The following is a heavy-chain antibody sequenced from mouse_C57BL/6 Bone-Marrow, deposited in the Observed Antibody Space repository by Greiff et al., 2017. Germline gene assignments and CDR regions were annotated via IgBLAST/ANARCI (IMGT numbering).Heavy chain of an antibody. CDR2: INPSSGYT. V-gene: IGHV1-4*01. J-gene: IGHJ1*03. D-gene: IGHD1-1*01. CDR3: AREGENTTVAAWYCDV. CDR1: GYTFTSYT. Sequence: VQLQQSGAELARPGASVKMSCKASGYTFTSYTMHWVKQRPGQGLEWIGYINPSSGYTKYNQKFKDKATLTADKSSSTAYMQLSSLTSEDSAVYCCAREGENTTVAAWYCDVWGTGTTVTVSS.